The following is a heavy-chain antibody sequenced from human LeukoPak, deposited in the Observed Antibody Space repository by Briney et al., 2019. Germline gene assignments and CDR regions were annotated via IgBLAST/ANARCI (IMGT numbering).Heavy chain of an antibody. V-gene: IGHV3-15*01. D-gene: IGHD3-22*01. CDR2: IKGKSDGGTT. CDR3: TTDPFNYYDNDDYFNS. CDR1: GFTVSTNY. Sequence: GGSPRLPCAASGFTVSTNYMSWVRQAPGKGLEWVGRIKGKSDGGTTDLAAPVKGRFTISRDDSKNTLYLQMNSLKSEDTAVYYCTTDPFNYYDNDDYFNSWGQGTLVTVSS. J-gene: IGHJ4*02.